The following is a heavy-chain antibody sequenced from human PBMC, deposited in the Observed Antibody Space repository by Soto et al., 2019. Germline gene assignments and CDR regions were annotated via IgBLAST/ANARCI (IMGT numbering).Heavy chain of an antibody. CDR2: IYYTGST. CDR3: ARLQFCDFWSGSVPMDV. J-gene: IGHJ6*01. V-gene: IGHV4-61*08. Sequence: LPLPYTVSSVCVIIFADKCTLIRDSHGNGLEWIGYIYYTGSTNYNPSLKSRVTISVDTSKNQFSLKLTSVTAADTALYFCARLQFCDFWSGSVPMDVWGQGNTVNVSA. D-gene: IGHD3-3*01. CDR1: SVCVIIFADK.